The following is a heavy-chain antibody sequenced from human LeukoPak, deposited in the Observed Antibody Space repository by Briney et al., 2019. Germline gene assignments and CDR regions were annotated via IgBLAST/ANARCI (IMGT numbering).Heavy chain of an antibody. CDR3: ARAPSSGWYQYYFDY. J-gene: IGHJ4*02. D-gene: IGHD6-19*01. V-gene: IGHV1-18*01. Sequence: SVKVSCKASGYTFTSYGISWVRQAPGQGLEWMGWISAYNGNTNYAQKLQGRVTMTTDTSTSTAYMELRSLRSDDTAVYYCARAPSSGWYQYYFDYWGQGTLVTVSS. CDR2: ISAYNGNT. CDR1: GYTFTSYG.